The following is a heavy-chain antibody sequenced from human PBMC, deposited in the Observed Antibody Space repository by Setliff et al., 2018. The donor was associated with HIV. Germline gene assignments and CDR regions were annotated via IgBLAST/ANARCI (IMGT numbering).Heavy chain of an antibody. CDR2: ISAYNGNT. CDR1: GYTFTTYG. V-gene: IGHV1-18*01. J-gene: IGHJ5*02. D-gene: IGHD1-26*01. CDR3: ARARLQGIVTAVGPRDNCLDP. Sequence: ASVKVSCKPSGYTFTTYGLSWVRQAPGQGLEWMGWISAYNGNTDYAPRFLGRVTMTTDTFTTTAYMELKSLTSDDTAVYYCARARLQGIVTAVGPRDNCLDPWGQGTRVTVSS.